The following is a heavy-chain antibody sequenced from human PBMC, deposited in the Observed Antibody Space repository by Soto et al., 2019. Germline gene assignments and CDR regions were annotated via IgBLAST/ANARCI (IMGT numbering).Heavy chain of an antibody. CDR3: ARTEYSGYGDYYMDV. V-gene: IGHV4-59*01. CDR1: GGSMSSYY. J-gene: IGHJ6*03. CDR2: IYYSGST. D-gene: IGHD5-12*01. Sequence: SETLSLTCTVSGGSMSSYYWSWIRQPPGKGLEWIGYIYYSGSTNYNHSLKSRVTISLDTSKNHFSLKLSSVTAADTAVYYCARTEYSGYGDYYMDVWGKGTTVTVSS.